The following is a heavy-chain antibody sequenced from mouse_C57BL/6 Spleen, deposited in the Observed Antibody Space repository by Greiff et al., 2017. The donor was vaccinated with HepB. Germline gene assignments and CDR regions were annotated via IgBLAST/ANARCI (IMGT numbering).Heavy chain of an antibody. CDR2: IYPGSGST. J-gene: IGHJ3*01. CDR3: ARGDYDPFWFAY. CDR1: GYTFTSYW. Sequence: QVQLQQPGAELVKPGASVKMSCKASGYTFTSYWITWVKQRPGQGLEWIGDIYPGSGSTNYNEKFKSKATLTVDTSSSTAYMQLSSLTSEDSAVYYCARGDYDPFWFAYWGQGTLVTVSA. D-gene: IGHD2-4*01. V-gene: IGHV1-55*01.